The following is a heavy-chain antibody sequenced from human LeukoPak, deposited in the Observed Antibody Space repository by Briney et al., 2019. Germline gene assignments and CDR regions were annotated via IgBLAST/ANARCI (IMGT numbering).Heavy chain of an antibody. J-gene: IGHJ5*02. CDR1: SGSISSYY. CDR3: ARDFKVAGFDP. V-gene: IGHV4-4*07. D-gene: IGHD6-19*01. Sequence: SETLSLTCTVSSGSISSYYWSWIRQPAGKGLEWIGRISGSGNTNYNPSLKSRVTMSVDTSKNQFSLKLSSVTAADTAVYYCARDFKVAGFDPWGQGTLVTVSS. CDR2: ISGSGNT.